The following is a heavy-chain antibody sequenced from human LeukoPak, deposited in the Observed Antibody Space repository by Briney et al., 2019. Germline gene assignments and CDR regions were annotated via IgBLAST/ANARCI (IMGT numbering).Heavy chain of an antibody. CDR3: ARGSSGSYLADY. D-gene: IGHD1-26*01. CDR2: ISSSSSYI. Sequence: GGSLRLSCAASGFTFSSYSMNWVRQAPGKGLEWVSSISSSSSYIYYADSVKGRFTISRDSAENSLYLEMNSLRDEDTAVYYCARGSSGSYLADYWGQGSLVTVSS. V-gene: IGHV3-21*01. CDR1: GFTFSSYS. J-gene: IGHJ4*02.